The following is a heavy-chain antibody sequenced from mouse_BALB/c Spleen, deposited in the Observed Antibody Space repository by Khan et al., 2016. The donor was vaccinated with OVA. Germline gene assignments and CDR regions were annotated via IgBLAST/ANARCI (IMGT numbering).Heavy chain of an antibody. V-gene: IGHV1S137*01. D-gene: IGHD1-3*01. CDR1: GYTFTDFT. Sequence: VQLQESGAELVRPGVSVKISCKGSGYTFTDFTMHWVKQSLAKSLEWIGVINTYYGDATYNQKFKGKATMTVDKSSSTVYMELARLTSEDSAIYNRERGGGGTRFAYWGQGTLVTVAA. CDR2: INTYYGDA. J-gene: IGHJ3*01. CDR3: ERGGGGTRFAY.